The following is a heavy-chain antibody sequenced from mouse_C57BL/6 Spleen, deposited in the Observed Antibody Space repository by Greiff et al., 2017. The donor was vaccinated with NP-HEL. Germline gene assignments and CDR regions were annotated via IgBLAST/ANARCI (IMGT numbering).Heavy chain of an antibody. V-gene: IGHV10-1*01. CDR3: VRHAIYDGHTGAMDY. Sequence: EVKLVESGGGLVQPKGSLKLSCAASGFSFNTYAMNWVRQAPGKGLEWVARIRSKSNNYATYYADSVKDRFTISRDDSESMLYLQMNNLKTEDTAMYYCVRHAIYDGHTGAMDYWGQGTSVTVSS. D-gene: IGHD2-3*01. CDR2: IRSKSNNYAT. CDR1: GFSFNTYA. J-gene: IGHJ4*01.